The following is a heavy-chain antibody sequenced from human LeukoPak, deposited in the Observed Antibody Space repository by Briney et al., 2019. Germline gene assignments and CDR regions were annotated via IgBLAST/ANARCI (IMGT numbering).Heavy chain of an antibody. CDR1: GGSISSYY. CDR3: ARGSIAAAGIFSWDWFDP. CDR2: IYYSGST. V-gene: IGHV4-59*01. J-gene: IGHJ5*02. Sequence: PSETLSLTCTVSGGSISSYYWSWIRQPPGKRLEWIGHIYYSGSTNYNPSLKSRVTISVDTSKNQFSLKLSSVTAADTAVYYCARGSIAAAGIFSWDWFDPWGQGTLVTVSS. D-gene: IGHD6-13*01.